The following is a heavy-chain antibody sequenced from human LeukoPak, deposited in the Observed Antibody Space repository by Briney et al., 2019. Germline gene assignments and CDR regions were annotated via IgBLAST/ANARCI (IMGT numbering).Heavy chain of an antibody. J-gene: IGHJ4*02. D-gene: IGHD5-12*01. CDR1: GGSISSSSYY. CDR3: ATSGGIVAKLDY. V-gene: IGHV4-39*01. CDR2: IYYSGST. Sequence: SETLSLTCTVSGGSISSSSYYWGWIRQPPGKGLEWIGSIYYSGSTNYNPSLKSRVTISVDTSKNQFSLKLSSVTAADTAVYYCATSGGIVAKLDYWGQGTLVTVSS.